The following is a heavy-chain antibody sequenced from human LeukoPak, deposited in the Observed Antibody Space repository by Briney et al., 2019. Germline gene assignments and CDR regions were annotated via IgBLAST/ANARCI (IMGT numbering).Heavy chain of an antibody. CDR1: GFTFTNPA. V-gene: IGHV3-23*01. CDR3: AKTRGGNPRYYFEY. Sequence: GGSLRLSCAASGFTFTNPAMGWVRQAPGEGLEWVSVVSGSGDFIYYGDSVKGRFTISRDNSKNTLYLQMSSLRAEDTALYYCAKTRGGNPRYYFEYWGHGTLVTVSS. CDR2: VSGSGDFI. J-gene: IGHJ4*01. D-gene: IGHD4-23*01.